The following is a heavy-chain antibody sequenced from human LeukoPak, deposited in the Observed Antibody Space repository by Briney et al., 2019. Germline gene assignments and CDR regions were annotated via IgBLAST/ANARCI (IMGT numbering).Heavy chain of an antibody. CDR3: ARQVAAVGYYFDY. Sequence: PSETLSLTCAVSGGSIRSYYWSWIRRPPGKGLEWIGHIHYSGSTNHNPSLKSRVTTSVDTSKNQFSLKLSSVTAADTAVYYCARQVAAVGYYFDYWGQGTLVTVSS. V-gene: IGHV4-59*08. CDR2: IHYSGST. J-gene: IGHJ4*02. CDR1: GGSIRSYY. D-gene: IGHD6-13*01.